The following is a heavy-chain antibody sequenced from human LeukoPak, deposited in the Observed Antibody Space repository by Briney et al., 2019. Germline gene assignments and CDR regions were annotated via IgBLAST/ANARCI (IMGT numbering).Heavy chain of an antibody. CDR2: LSSGGINK. Sequence: PGGSLRLSCAASGFTFSTYGIHWVRQAPGKGLEWVGLLSSGGINKHYADSVKGRFTISRDNGKNSLYLQMNSLRAEDTAIYYCASPQWLAFWGQGTLVTVSS. J-gene: IGHJ4*02. D-gene: IGHD6-19*01. CDR3: ASPQWLAF. CDR1: GFTFSTYG. V-gene: IGHV3-30*03.